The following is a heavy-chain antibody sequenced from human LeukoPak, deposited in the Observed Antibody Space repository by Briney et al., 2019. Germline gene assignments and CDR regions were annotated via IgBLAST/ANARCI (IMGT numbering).Heavy chain of an antibody. CDR3: ARDGKEQFMGSPDY. J-gene: IGHJ4*02. D-gene: IGHD4-23*01. V-gene: IGHV4-39*07. CDR2: INYSGTT. Sequence: SETLSLTCSVSGGSISSNTYYWGWIRQPPGKGLEWIATINYSGTTHYNPSLKSRVTISADTSNNQLSLKLNSLTTADTAVYYCARDGKEQFMGSPDYWGQGTLVTVSS. CDR1: GGSISSNTYY.